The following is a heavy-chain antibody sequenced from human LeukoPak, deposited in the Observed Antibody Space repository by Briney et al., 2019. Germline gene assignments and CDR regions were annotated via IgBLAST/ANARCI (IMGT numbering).Heavy chain of an antibody. CDR1: GGTFSSYA. CDR3: ARARKIAARIPGAREYGMDV. V-gene: IGHV1-69*13. CDR2: IIPIFGTA. D-gene: IGHD6-6*01. J-gene: IGHJ6*02. Sequence: SVKVSCTASGGTFSSYAISWVRQAPGQGLEWMGGIIPIFGTANYAQKFQGRVTITADESTSTAYMELSSLRSEDTAVYYCARARKIAARIPGAREYGMDVWGQGTTVTVSS.